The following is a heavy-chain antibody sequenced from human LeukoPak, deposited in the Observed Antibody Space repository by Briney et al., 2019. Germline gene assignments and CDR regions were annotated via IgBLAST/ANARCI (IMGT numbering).Heavy chain of an antibody. CDR3: ARYYCGGDCYSGYFDY. CDR2: IYYSGST. J-gene: IGHJ4*02. D-gene: IGHD2-21*02. V-gene: IGHV4-39*01. Sequence: PSETLSLTCTVSGGSIRSSSSYWAWIRQPPGKGLEWIGNIYYSGSTYYNPSLKSRVTISVDTSKTQSSLKLSSVTAADTAVYYCARYYCGGDCYSGYFDYWGQGTLVTVSS. CDR1: GGSIRSSSSY.